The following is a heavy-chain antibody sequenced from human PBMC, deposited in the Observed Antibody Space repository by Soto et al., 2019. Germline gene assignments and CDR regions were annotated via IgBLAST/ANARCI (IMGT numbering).Heavy chain of an antibody. J-gene: IGHJ4*02. V-gene: IGHV3-53*01. CDR1: GFTVSSNY. CDR2: IYSGGST. CDR3: ARGHYDILTGPERYFDY. D-gene: IGHD3-9*01. Sequence: PGGSLRLSFAASGFTVSSNYMSWVRQAPGKGLEWVSVIYSGGSTYYADSVKGRFTISRDNSKNTLYLQMNSLRAGDTAVYYCARGHYDILTGPERYFDYWGQGTLVTVSS.